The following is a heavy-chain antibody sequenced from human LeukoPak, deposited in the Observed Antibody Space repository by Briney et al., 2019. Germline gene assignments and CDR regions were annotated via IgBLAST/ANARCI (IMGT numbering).Heavy chain of an antibody. CDR1: GGSISNYY. V-gene: IGHV4-4*07. CDR2: IYTSGST. D-gene: IGHD2-15*01. Sequence: SETLSLTCTVSGGSISNYYWSWIRQPAGKGLEWIGRIYTSGSTNYNPSLKSRVTMSVDTSKNQFSLRLSSVTAADTAIYYCARQSGLENAFDIWGQGTMVTVSS. CDR3: ARQSGLENAFDI. J-gene: IGHJ3*02.